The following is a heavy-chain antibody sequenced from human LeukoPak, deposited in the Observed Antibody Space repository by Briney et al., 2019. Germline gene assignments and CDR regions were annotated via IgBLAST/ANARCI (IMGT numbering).Heavy chain of an antibody. CDR2: VGISSGNT. V-gene: IGHV3-48*01. CDR3: ARDTKYAFDN. Sequence: GGSLRLSCAASGFTFSDYSMNWVRQAPGKGLEWISYVGISSGNTKYADSVKGRFTITGDKAKNSLYLQMNSLRVEDTAVYYCARDTKYAFDNWGQGTLVTVSS. CDR1: GFTFSDYS. D-gene: IGHD2-2*01. J-gene: IGHJ4*02.